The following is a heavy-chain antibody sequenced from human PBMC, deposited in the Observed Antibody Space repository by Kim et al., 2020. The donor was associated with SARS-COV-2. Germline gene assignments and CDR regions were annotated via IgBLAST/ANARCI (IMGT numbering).Heavy chain of an antibody. J-gene: IGHJ4*01. Sequence: SETLSLTCTVSGASISSYTWSWIRQPPGKGLEWIGYVSYTGTTNNNPSLKGRLTMSINASNNQTLLKLSSVTAADTAALYCGRNDGFAPHWGHG. CDR1: GASISSYT. CDR3: GRNDGFAPH. CDR2: VSYTGTT. V-gene: IGHV4-59*08. D-gene: IGHD1-1*01.